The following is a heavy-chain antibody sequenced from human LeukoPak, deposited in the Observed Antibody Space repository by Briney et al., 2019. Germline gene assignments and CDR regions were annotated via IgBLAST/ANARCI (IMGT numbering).Heavy chain of an antibody. V-gene: IGHV3-53*01. CDR1: TFAVSAYH. D-gene: IGHD2/OR15-2a*01. J-gene: IGHJ4*02. Sequence: GGSLRLSCAASTFAVSAYHVTWVRQTPGRGLEWVSVFLNDGRAFYADSVRGRFTISTDNSRNTVDLQMNSLGAEDTAVYYCAKGRNYFPIDYWGQGTLVTVSS. CDR3: AKGRNYFPIDY. CDR2: FLNDGRA.